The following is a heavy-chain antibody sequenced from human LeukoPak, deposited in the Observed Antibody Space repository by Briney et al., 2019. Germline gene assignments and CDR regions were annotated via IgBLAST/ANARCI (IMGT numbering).Heavy chain of an antibody. CDR1: GGSISSYY. D-gene: IGHD6-25*01. Sequence: SETLSLTCTVSGGSISSYYWSWLRQPPGKGLEWIAYICYSGSTNYNPSLKSRVTISVDTSKNQFSLKLNSVTAADTAVYYCARAAGGQPYFDYWGQGTLVTVSS. CDR3: ARAAGGQPYFDY. CDR2: ICYSGST. V-gene: IGHV4-59*01. J-gene: IGHJ4*02.